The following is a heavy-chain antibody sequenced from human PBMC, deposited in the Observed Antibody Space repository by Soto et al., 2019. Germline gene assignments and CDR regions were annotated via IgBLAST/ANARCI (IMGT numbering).Heavy chain of an antibody. J-gene: IGHJ4*02. CDR3: AAEEDYYDSSGYYPKIFDY. CDR1: GFTFTSSA. Sequence: ASVKVSCKASGFTFTSSAVQWVRQARGQRLEWIGWIVVGSGNTNYAQKFQERVTITRDMSTSTAYMELSSLRSEDTAVYYCAAEEDYYDSSGYYPKIFDYWGQGTLVTVSS. V-gene: IGHV1-58*01. D-gene: IGHD3-22*01. CDR2: IVVGSGNT.